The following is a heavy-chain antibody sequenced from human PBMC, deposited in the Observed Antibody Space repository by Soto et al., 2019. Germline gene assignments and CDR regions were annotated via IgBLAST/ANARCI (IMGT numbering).Heavy chain of an antibody. D-gene: IGHD6-13*01. Sequence: GESLKTSCKGSGYSFTSYWISWVRQMPGKGLEWMGRIDPSDSYTNYSPSFQGHVTISADKSISTAYLQWSSLKASDTAMYYFERRRGYSSRRYDYYYGMNVWDPGTSV. CDR3: ERRRGYSSRRYDYYYGMNV. J-gene: IGHJ6*02. CDR2: IDPSDSYT. CDR1: GYSFTSYW. V-gene: IGHV5-10-1*01.